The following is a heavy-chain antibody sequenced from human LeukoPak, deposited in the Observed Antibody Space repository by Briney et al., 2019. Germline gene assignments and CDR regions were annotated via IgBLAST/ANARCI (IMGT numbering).Heavy chain of an antibody. CDR2: ISGSGGST. J-gene: IGHJ4*02. CDR1: GFTFSSYA. V-gene: IGHV3-23*01. CDR3: AKALSYDFWSGYYDY. Sequence: GGSLRLPCAASGFTFSSYAMSWVRQAPGKGLEWVSAISGSGGSTYYADSVKGRFTISRDNSKNTLYLQMNSLRAEDTAVYYCAKALSYDFWSGYYDYWGQGTLVTVSS. D-gene: IGHD3-3*01.